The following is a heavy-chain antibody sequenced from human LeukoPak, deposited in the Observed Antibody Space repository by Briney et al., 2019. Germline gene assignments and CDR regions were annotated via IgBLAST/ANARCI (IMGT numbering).Heavy chain of an antibody. V-gene: IGHV3-20*04. CDR3: AGGDRNGWYFDY. Sequence: GGSLRLSCAASGFRFDDHGMSWVHQAPGKGLEWVSGINWNGGSTGYGDSVKGRFTISRDNAKNSLYLQMNSLRGEDTALYFCAGGDRNGWYFDYWGQGILVTVSS. CDR1: GFRFDDHG. CDR2: INWNGGST. D-gene: IGHD6-19*01. J-gene: IGHJ4*02.